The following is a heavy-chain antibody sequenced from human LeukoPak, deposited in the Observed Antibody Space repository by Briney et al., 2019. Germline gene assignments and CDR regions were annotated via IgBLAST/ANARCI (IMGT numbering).Heavy chain of an antibody. D-gene: IGHD4-17*01. CDR2: INPSGGST. CDR3: ARDGPDYGDYAAFDI. CDR1: GYSFTSYY. V-gene: IGHV1-46*01. J-gene: IGHJ3*02. Sequence: ASVEVSCKTSGYSFTSYYIHWVRQAPGQGLEWMGIINPSGGSTSYAQEFQGRVTMTRDTSTSTVYMELSSLRSEDTAVYYCARDGPDYGDYAAFDIWGQGTMVTVSS.